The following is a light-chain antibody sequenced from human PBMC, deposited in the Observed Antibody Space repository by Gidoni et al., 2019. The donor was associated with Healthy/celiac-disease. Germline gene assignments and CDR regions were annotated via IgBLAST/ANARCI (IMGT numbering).Light chain of an antibody. Sequence: EIVLTQFPATPSLSPGERASLSRRASQSVSSYLAWYQQKPGQAPRLLIYDASNRATGVPARFSGSGSGTDFTLTISSLEPDDFAVFYCHQRSNWPPITFGQGTRLEIK. CDR2: DAS. V-gene: IGKV3-11*01. CDR3: HQRSNWPPIT. CDR1: QSVSSY. J-gene: IGKJ5*01.